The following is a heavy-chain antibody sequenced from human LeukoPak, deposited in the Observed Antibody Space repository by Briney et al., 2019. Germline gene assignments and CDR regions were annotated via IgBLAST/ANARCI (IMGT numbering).Heavy chain of an antibody. Sequence: QPGGSLRLSCAASGFIVSNKYMTWVRQAPGKGLEWVSLIYSDGRTYYADSVRGRCTISRDNSKNTLYLQMNSLRVEDTAVYYCAKMSGYNYVDYYYYMDVWGKGTTVTVSS. V-gene: IGHV3-53*01. CDR1: GFIVSNKY. CDR3: AKMSGYNYVDYYYYMDV. J-gene: IGHJ6*03. CDR2: IYSDGRT. D-gene: IGHD5-18*01.